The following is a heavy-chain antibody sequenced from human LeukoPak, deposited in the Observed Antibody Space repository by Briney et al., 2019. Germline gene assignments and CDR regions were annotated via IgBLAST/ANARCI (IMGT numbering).Heavy chain of an antibody. J-gene: IGHJ4*02. D-gene: IGHD6-19*01. Sequence: GGSLRLSCAASGFTFTNAWVSWVRQAPGKGLEWVGRIKSKNDGGTTDHAAPVKGRFTISRDDSKNTLYLQMNSLKTEDTAVYYCTLYRSGRADYWGQGTLVTVSS. V-gene: IGHV3-15*01. CDR1: GFTFTNAW. CDR2: IKSKNDGGTT. CDR3: TLYRSGRADY.